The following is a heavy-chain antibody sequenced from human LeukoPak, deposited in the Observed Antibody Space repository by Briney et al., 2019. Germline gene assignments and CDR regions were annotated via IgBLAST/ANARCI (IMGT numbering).Heavy chain of an antibody. V-gene: IGHV3-7*01. CDR2: INQDGGTT. Sequence: GSLRLSCAASGFTFSSLWMSWVRQAPGRGPEWVANINQDGGTTYYVASVKGRFTISRDNAKNSLSLQMSSLRAEDTAVYYCTKDRQGPNQYHMDVWGKGTTITVSS. CDR1: GFTFSSLW. CDR3: TKDRQGPNQYHMDV. J-gene: IGHJ6*03.